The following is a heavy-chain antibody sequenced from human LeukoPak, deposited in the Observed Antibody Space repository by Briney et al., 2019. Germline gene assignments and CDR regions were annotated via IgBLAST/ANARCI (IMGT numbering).Heavy chain of an antibody. CDR2: INPSGGST. CDR1: GYAFTSYY. V-gene: IGHV1-46*01. J-gene: IGHJ4*02. CDR3: ARLGEVWSGYNYYFDY. D-gene: IGHD3-3*01. Sequence: ASVKVSCKASGYAFTSYYMHWVRQAPGQGLEWMGIINPSGGSTSYAQKFQGRVTMTRDTSTSTVYMELSSLRSEDTAVYYCARLGEVWSGYNYYFDYWGQGTLATVSS.